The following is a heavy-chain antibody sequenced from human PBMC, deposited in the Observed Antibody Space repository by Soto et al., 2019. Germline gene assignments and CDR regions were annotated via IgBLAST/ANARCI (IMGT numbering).Heavy chain of an antibody. CDR2: ISAYNGNT. CDR3: ARARSIAAAGTPGY. CDR1: GYTFTSYG. J-gene: IGHJ4*02. Sequence: ASVKVSCKASGYTFTSYGISWVRQAPGQGLEWMGWISAYNGNTNYAQKLQGRVTMTTDTSTSTAYMELSSLRSEDTAVYYCARARSIAAAGTPGYWGQGTLVTVSS. V-gene: IGHV1-18*01. D-gene: IGHD6-13*01.